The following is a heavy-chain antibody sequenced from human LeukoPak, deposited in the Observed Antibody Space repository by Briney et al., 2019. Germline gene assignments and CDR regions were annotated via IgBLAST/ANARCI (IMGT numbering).Heavy chain of an antibody. V-gene: IGHV1-18*01. D-gene: IGHD3-16*01. CDR2: ISAYNGNT. CDR3: ARERSLAATWGWFDP. CDR1: GYTFTSCG. Sequence: ASVKVSCKASGYTFTSCGISWVRQAPGQGLEWMGWISAYNGNTNYAQKLQGRVTMTTDTSTSTAYMELRSLRSDDTAVYYCARERSLAATWGWFDPWGQGTLVTVSS. J-gene: IGHJ5*02.